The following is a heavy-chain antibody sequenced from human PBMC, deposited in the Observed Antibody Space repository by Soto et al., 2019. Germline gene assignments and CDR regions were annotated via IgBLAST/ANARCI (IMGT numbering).Heavy chain of an antibody. CDR2: IYYSWST. Sequence: SETLSLTCTVSGSSISSYYSRWIRQPPGKGLEKIGYIYYSWSTNHNPSLKSRVTISVDTSKNQFSLKLSSVTAADTAVYYCAGQPTAGSYYDLGSYYYYYAMDVWGQGTTVTVSS. D-gene: IGHD3-10*01. J-gene: IGHJ6*02. CDR1: GSSISSYY. CDR3: AGQPTAGSYYDLGSYYYYYAMDV. V-gene: IGHV4-59*08.